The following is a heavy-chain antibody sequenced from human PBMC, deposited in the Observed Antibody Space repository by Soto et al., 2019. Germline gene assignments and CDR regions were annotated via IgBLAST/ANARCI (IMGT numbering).Heavy chain of an antibody. CDR3: ARDPAPVGYRGLDV. Sequence: GGSLRLSCAASGFTFSSSWMTWVRQAPGKGLAWVANIKEDGSERYYVDSVKGRCTISRDNTNESLYLQMNSLRAEDTAVYYCARDPAPVGYRGLDVWGQGTTVTVSS. D-gene: IGHD5-12*01. CDR2: IKEDGSER. J-gene: IGHJ6*02. V-gene: IGHV3-7*01. CDR1: GFTFSSSW.